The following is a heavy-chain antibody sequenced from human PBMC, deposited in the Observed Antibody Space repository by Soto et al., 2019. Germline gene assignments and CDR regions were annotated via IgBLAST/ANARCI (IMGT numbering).Heavy chain of an antibody. CDR2: ISSSGTTI. V-gene: IGHV3-48*03. Sequence: EVQMVESGGGLVQPGGSLRLSCAASGFPFSNYEMNLVRQPPGKGLEWVAYISSSGTTIYYADSVKGRFTISRDNAKNSLFLQINSLSVEDTAVYYCARSPFLECNWAQGTLVTVSS. J-gene: IGHJ4*02. CDR3: ARSPFLECN. CDR1: GFPFSNYE. D-gene: IGHD3-3*01.